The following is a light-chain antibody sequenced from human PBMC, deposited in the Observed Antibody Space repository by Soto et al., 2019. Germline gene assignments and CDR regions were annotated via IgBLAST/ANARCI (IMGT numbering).Light chain of an antibody. CDR3: QQSYTRPVT. Sequence: DIRLTHSRAALSGAGGECRSRWCLASQTISSLLAWYQQKPGKAPKLLIYKASTLKSGVPSRFSGGGSGTDFTLAISSLQPEDFGTYSCQQSYTRPVTFGGGTKVDIK. CDR2: KAS. CDR1: QTISSL. V-gene: IGKV1-5*03. J-gene: IGKJ4*01.